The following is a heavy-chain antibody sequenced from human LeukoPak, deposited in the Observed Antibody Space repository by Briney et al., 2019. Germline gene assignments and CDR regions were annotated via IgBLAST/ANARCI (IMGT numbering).Heavy chain of an antibody. Sequence: PSETLSLTCTVSGGSISSSSYYWGWIRQPPGKGLEWIGSIYYSGSTYYNPSLKSRVTISVDTSKNQFSLKLSFVTAADTAVYYCARLTYGSGVSFDPWGQGTLVTVSS. J-gene: IGHJ5*02. CDR1: GGSISSSSYY. CDR3: ARLTYGSGVSFDP. D-gene: IGHD3-10*01. CDR2: IYYSGST. V-gene: IGHV4-39*07.